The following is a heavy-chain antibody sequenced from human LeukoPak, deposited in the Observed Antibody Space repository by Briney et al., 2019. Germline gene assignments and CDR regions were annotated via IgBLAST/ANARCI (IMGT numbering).Heavy chain of an antibody. Sequence: GASVKVSCKASGYTFTSYGISWVRQAPGQGLEWMGWISAYSGDTNYAQKLQGRVTMTTDTSTSTAYMELRSLRSDDTAVYYCARTETYYYDSSGYSTRYFDYWGQGTLVTVSS. D-gene: IGHD3-22*01. CDR2: ISAYSGDT. V-gene: IGHV1-18*01. CDR3: ARTETYYYDSSGYSTRYFDY. J-gene: IGHJ4*02. CDR1: GYTFTSYG.